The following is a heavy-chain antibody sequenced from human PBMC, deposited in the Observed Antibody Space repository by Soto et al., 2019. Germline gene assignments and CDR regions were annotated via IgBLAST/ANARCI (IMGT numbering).Heavy chain of an antibody. CDR3: TSMVRGVIDY. D-gene: IGHD3-10*01. CDR1: GFTFSGSA. V-gene: IGHV3-73*01. Sequence: DVQLVESGGGLVQPGGSLKLSCAASGFTFSGSAMHWVRQASGKGLEWVGRIRSKANSYATAYAASVKGRFTISRDDSKNTAFLQMSSLKSEDTAKYYCTSMVRGVIDYWGQGTLVTVSS. CDR2: IRSKANSYAT. J-gene: IGHJ4*02.